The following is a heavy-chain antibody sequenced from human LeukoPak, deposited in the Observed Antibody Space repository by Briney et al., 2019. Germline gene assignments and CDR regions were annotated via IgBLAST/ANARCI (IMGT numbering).Heavy chain of an antibody. Sequence: SVTVSCKASGGTFSSYAISWVRQAPGQGLEWMGGIIPIFGTANYAQKFQGRVTITADESTSTAYMELSSLRSEDTAVYYCASSYGDYDHYFDYWGQGTLVTVSS. D-gene: IGHD4-17*01. V-gene: IGHV1-69*13. CDR2: IIPIFGTA. J-gene: IGHJ4*02. CDR1: GGTFSSYA. CDR3: ASSYGDYDHYFDY.